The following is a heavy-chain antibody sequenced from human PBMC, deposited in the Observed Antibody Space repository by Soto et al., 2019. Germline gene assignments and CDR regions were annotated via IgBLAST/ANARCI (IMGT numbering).Heavy chain of an antibody. V-gene: IGHV4-4*02. CDR1: GGSISSSNW. Sequence: QVQLQESGPGLVKPSETLSLTCAVSGGSISSSNWWTWVRHPPGKGLEWIGEISHSGTTYYNPSLKSRVDISIDRSKNQVSLKLSSVTAADTAVYYCARVRAGCSATSCYLDPWGQGTLFTVSS. CDR2: ISHSGTT. D-gene: IGHD2-2*01. J-gene: IGHJ5*02. CDR3: ARVRAGCSATSCYLDP.